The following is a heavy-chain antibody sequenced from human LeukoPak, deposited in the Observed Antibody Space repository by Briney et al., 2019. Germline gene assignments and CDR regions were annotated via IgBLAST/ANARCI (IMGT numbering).Heavy chain of an antibody. CDR1: GFTISSYS. D-gene: IGHD3-22*01. CDR2: ISSSSSYI. CDR3: ARYRSGSAFDY. V-gene: IGHV3-21*01. Sequence: RGSLRLSCAASGFTISSYSMNWVRQAPGKGLEWVSSISSSSSYIYYADSVKGRFTISRDNAKNSLYLQMNSLRAEDTAVYYCARYRSGSAFDYWGQGTLVTVSS. J-gene: IGHJ4*02.